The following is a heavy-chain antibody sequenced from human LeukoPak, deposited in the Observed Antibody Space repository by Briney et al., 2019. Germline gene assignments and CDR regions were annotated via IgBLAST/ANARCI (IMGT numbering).Heavy chain of an antibody. D-gene: IGHD1-26*01. CDR1: GFTFSSYS. J-gene: IGHJ4*02. CDR2: ISSSSSYI. CDR3: ARDDGGSYYGVY. V-gene: IGHV3-21*01. Sequence: PGGSLRLSCAASGFTFSSYSMNWVRQAPGKGLEWVSSISSSSSYIYYADSVKGRFTISRDNAKNSLYLQMNSLRAEDTAVYYCARDDGGSYYGVYGAQEPRATVP.